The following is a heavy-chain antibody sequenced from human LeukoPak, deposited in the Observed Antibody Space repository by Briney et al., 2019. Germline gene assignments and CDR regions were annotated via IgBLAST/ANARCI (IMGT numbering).Heavy chain of an antibody. J-gene: IGHJ1*01. CDR2: INHSGST. D-gene: IGHD2-15*01. CDR3: ARGPDIVVVVAATAAEYFQH. CDR1: GGSFSGYY. Sequence: SETLSLTCAVYGGSFSGYYWSWLRQPPGKGLEGIGEINHSGSTNYNPSLKSRVTISVDTSKNQFSLKLSSVTAADTAVYYCARGPDIVVVVAATAAEYFQHWGQGTLVTVSS. V-gene: IGHV4-34*01.